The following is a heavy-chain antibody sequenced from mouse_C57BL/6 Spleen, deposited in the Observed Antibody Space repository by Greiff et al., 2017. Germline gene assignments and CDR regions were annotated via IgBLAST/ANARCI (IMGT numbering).Heavy chain of an antibody. D-gene: IGHD2-4*01. CDR1: GFTFSDYY. CDR2: INYDGSST. Sequence: EVKVVESEGGLVQPGSSMKLSCTASGFTFSDYYMAWVRQVPEKGLEWVANINYDGSSTYYLDSLKSRFIISRDNAKNILYLQMSSLKSEDTATYYCARVGDYNYYAMDYWGQGTSVTVSS. CDR3: ARVGDYNYYAMDY. J-gene: IGHJ4*01. V-gene: IGHV5-16*01.